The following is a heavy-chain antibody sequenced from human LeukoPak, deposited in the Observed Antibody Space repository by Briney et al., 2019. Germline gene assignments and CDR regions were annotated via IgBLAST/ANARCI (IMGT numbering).Heavy chain of an antibody. D-gene: IGHD4-17*01. CDR1: GYTFTSYG. CDR3: ARDLRLRGRFGTVDY. CDR2: ISAYNGNT. V-gene: IGHV1-18*01. J-gene: IGHJ4*02. Sequence: ASVKVSCKASGYTFTSYGISWVRQAPGQGLEWMGWISAYNGNTNYAQKLQGRVTMTTDTSTSTAYMELRSLRSDDTAVYYCARDLRLRGRFGTVDYWGQGTLVTVSS.